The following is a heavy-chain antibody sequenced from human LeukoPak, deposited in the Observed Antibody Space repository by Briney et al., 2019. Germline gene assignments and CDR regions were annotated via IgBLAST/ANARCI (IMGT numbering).Heavy chain of an antibody. CDR3: AKDASGPCGSLFDP. CDR2: IWFDGSNT. Sequence: GRSLRLSCEASGFNFRTYGMHWVRQAPGKGLEWVAVIWFDGSNTHYADSVKGRFTIPRDNSKSTLYLRMDSLRADDTAVYYCAKDASGPCGSLFDPWGQGTLVIVSS. CDR1: GFNFRTYG. D-gene: IGHD2-21*01. V-gene: IGHV3-33*06. J-gene: IGHJ5*02.